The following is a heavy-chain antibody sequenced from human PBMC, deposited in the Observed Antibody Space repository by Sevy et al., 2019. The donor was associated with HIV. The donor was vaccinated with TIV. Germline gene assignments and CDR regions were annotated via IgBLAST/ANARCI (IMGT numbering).Heavy chain of an antibody. J-gene: IGHJ4*02. CDR3: ATLRSGALKPRYYFDY. V-gene: IGHV3-23*01. CDR2: ISGSGATT. Sequence: GGSLRLSCGVSGFTFSSYAMTWVRQPPGKGLEWVSIISGSGATTSYADSVKGRFTISRDNSKNALYLQMNSLRAEDTAVYYCATLRSGALKPRYYFDYWGQGTLVTVSS. CDR1: GFTFSSYA. D-gene: IGHD3-10*01.